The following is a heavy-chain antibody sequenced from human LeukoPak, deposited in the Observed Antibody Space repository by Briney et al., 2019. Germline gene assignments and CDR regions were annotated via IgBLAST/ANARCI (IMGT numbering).Heavy chain of an antibody. CDR2: IYYSGSN. V-gene: IGHV4-59*01. Sequence: ASETLSLTCTVSGGSISSYYWSWIRQPPGKGLEWIGYIYYSGSNNYNPSLKSRVTISVDTSKNQFSLKLSSVTAADTAVYYCASSSSGLDYWGQGTLVTVSS. J-gene: IGHJ4*02. CDR3: ASSSSGLDY. CDR1: GGSISSYY. D-gene: IGHD6-19*01.